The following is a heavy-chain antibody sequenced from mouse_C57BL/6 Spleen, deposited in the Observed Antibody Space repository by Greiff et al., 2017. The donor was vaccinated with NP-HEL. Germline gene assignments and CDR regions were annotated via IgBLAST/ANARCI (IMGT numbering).Heavy chain of an antibody. CDR2: IYPGNGDT. D-gene: IGHD6-1*01. CDR1: GYTFTSYN. J-gene: IGHJ2*01. Sequence: QVQLQQSGAELVRPGASVKMSCKASGYTFTSYNMHWVKQTPSQGLEWIGAIYPGNGDTSYNQKFKGKATLTVDKSTSTAYMQLSSLTSEDSAGYFCAREASTGVFDYWGQGTTLTVSS. CDR3: AREASTGVFDY. V-gene: IGHV1-12*01.